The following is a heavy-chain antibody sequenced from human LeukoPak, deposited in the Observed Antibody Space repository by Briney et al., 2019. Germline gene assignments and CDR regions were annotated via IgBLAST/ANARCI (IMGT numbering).Heavy chain of an antibody. V-gene: IGHV1-8*01. D-gene: IGHD3-3*01. CDR1: GYTFTSYD. CDR3: ARGFKDRITIFGVVSTLYYYYMGV. CDR2: MNPNSGNT. Sequence: ASVKVSCKASGYTFTSYDINWVRQATGQGLEWMGWMNPNSGNTGYAQKFQGRVTMTRNTSISTAYMELSSLRSEDTAVYYCARGFKDRITIFGVVSTLYYYYMGVWGKGTTVTVSS. J-gene: IGHJ6*03.